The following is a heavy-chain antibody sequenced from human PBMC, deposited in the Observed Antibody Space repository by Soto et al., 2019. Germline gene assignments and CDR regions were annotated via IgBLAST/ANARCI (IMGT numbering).Heavy chain of an antibody. V-gene: IGHV1-69*12. CDR3: ARDAQEVAGTFMYFQH. CDR2: IIPIFGTA. Sequence: QVQLVQSGAEGQKPGSSVKVSCKASGGTFSSYAISWVRQAPGQGLEGMGGIIPIFGTANYAQKFQGRVTITADESTSTAYMELSSLRSEETAVYYCARDAQEVAGTFMYFQHWGQGTLVTVSA. CDR1: GGTFSSYA. J-gene: IGHJ1*01. D-gene: IGHD6-19*01.